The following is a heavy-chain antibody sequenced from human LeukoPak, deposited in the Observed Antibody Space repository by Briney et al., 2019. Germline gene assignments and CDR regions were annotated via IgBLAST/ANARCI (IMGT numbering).Heavy chain of an antibody. CDR2: INHSGST. J-gene: IGHJ3*02. Sequence: SETLSLTCAVYGGSFSGYYWSWIRQPPGKGLEWIGEINHSGSTNYNPSLKSRVTISINTSKNQFSLKLSSVTAADTAVYYCARRRYYDSTGKRPFDAFDIWGQGTMVTVSS. D-gene: IGHD3-22*01. V-gene: IGHV4-34*01. CDR1: GGSFSGYY. CDR3: ARRRYYDSTGKRPFDAFDI.